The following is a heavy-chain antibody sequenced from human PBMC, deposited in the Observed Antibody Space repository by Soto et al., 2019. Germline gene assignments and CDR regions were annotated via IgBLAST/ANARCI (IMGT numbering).Heavy chain of an antibody. CDR3: AHPSKHIVVVTAIRDYYYGMDV. J-gene: IGHJ6*02. CDR1: GGTFSSYA. V-gene: IGHV1-69*13. CDR2: IIPIFGTA. D-gene: IGHD2-21*02. Sequence: SVKVSCKASGGTFSSYAISWVRQAPGQGLEWMGGIIPIFGTANYAQKFQGRVTITADESTGTAYMELSSLRSEDTAVYYCAHPSKHIVVVTAIRDYYYGMDVWGQGTTVTVSS.